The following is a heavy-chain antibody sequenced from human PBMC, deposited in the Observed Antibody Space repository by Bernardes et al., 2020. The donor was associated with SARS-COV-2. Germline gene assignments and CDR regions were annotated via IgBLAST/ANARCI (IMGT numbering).Heavy chain of an antibody. CDR1: GFTFSNFA. CDR2: ISYEERTE. D-gene: IGHD1-26*01. CDR3: AKDHSGSYSFYFDY. J-gene: IGHJ4*02. Sequence: GGSLRLSCAASGFTFSNFAMHWVRQAPGKGLEWVAIISYEERTEYNAESVKGRFTISRDNSKNTVFLQMNSLRAEDTAVYYCAKDHSGSYSFYFDYWGLGTLVTVSS. V-gene: IGHV3-30-3*02.